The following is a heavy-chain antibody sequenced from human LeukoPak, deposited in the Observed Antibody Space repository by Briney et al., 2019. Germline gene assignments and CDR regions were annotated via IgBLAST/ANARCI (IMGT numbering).Heavy chain of an antibody. J-gene: IGHJ4*02. CDR2: IYSGGST. CDR3: ARVGYSSGWRGFDY. Sequence: GGSLRLSCAASGFTVSSNYMSWVRQAPGKGLEWVSVIYSGGSTYYADSVKGRFTISRDNSKNTLYLQMNSLRAEDTAVYHCARVGYSSGWRGFDYWGQGTLVTVSS. V-gene: IGHV3-53*01. CDR1: GFTVSSNY. D-gene: IGHD6-19*01.